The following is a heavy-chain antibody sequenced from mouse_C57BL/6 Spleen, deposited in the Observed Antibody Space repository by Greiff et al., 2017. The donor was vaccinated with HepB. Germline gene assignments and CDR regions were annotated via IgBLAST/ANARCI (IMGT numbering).Heavy chain of an antibody. CDR3: AAITTVDWFAY. V-gene: IGHV14-2*01. CDR1: GFNIKDYY. CDR2: IDPEDGET. J-gene: IGHJ3*01. D-gene: IGHD1-1*01. Sequence: EVKLQESGAELVKPGASVKLSCTASGFNIKDYYMHWVKQRTEQGLEWIGRIDPEDGETKYAPKFQGKATITADTSSNTAYLQLSSLTSEDTAVYYCAAITTVDWFAYWGQGTLVTVSA.